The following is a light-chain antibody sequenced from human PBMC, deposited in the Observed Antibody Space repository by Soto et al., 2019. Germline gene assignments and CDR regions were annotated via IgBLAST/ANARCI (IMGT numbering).Light chain of an antibody. CDR2: DAS. CDR1: QSVSSY. Sequence: EIVLTQSPATLSLSPGERATLSCRASQSVSSYLAWYQQQPGQAPRLLIYDASNGATGIPARFSGSGSGTDFTLTISSLEPEDFAVYYCQQRSNWPRTLGQGTKLEIK. J-gene: IGKJ2*01. V-gene: IGKV3-11*01. CDR3: QQRSNWPRT.